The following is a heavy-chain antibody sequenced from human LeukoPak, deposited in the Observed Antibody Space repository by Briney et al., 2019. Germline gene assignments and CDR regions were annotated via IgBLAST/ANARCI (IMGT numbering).Heavy chain of an antibody. CDR2: IRYDGSNK. Sequence: GGSLRLSCAASGFTFSSYGMHWVRQAPGKGLEWVAFIRYDGSNKYYADSVKGRFTISRDNSKNTLYLQMNTLRAEDTAVYYCATNGSGSYYADDAFDIWGQGTMVTVSS. D-gene: IGHD1-26*01. CDR3: ATNGSGSYYADDAFDI. V-gene: IGHV3-30*02. CDR1: GFTFSSYG. J-gene: IGHJ3*02.